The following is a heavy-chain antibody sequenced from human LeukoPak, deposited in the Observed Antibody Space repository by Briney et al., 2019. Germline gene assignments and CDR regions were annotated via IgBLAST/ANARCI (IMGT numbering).Heavy chain of an antibody. CDR1: GYTFTSYY. CDR2: INPSGGST. V-gene: IGHV1-46*01. J-gene: IGHJ3*02. CDR3: ARGNADDSSVEAFDI. Sequence: SVKVSCKASGYTFTSYYMHWVRQAPGQGLEWMGIINPSGGSTSYAQKFQGRVTMTRDMSTSTVYMELSSLRSEDTAVYYCARGNADDSSVEAFDIWGQGTMVTVSS. D-gene: IGHD3-22*01.